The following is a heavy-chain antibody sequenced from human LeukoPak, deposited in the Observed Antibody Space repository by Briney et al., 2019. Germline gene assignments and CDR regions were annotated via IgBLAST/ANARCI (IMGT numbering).Heavy chain of an antibody. CDR2: IYYSGST. CDR1: GGSISSYY. CDR3: ARRSDRSDY. Sequence: PSETLSLTCTVSGGSISSYYRSWIRQPPGKGLEWIGYIYYSGSTNYNPSLKSRVTISVDTSKNQFSLKLSSVTAADTAVYYCARRSDRSDYWGQGTLVTVSS. J-gene: IGHJ4*02. V-gene: IGHV4-59*01.